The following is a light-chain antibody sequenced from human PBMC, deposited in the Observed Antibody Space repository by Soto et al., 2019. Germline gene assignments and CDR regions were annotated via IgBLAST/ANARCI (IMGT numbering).Light chain of an antibody. CDR1: QSISSW. J-gene: IGKJ1*01. Sequence: DIQMTQSPSTLSASVGDRVTITCRASQSISSWLAWYQQKPGKAPKLLIYDASSLESGVPSRFSGSGFGTEFTLTISSLQPDDFATYYCKQYNSYSLWTFGQGTKVEIK. V-gene: IGKV1-5*01. CDR2: DAS. CDR3: KQYNSYSLWT.